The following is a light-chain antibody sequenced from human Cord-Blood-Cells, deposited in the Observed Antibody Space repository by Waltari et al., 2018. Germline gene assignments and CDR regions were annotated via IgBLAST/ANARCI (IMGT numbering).Light chain of an antibody. CDR3: CSYAGSYTWV. CDR1: SSDVGGYNY. CDR2: DVS. J-gene: IGLJ3*02. V-gene: IGLV2-11*01. Sequence: QSALTQPRSVSGSPGQSVTISCTGTSSDVGGYNYVSWSQQHPGKAPKHMIYDVSKRPSGVPDRFSGAKSGNTASLTISGLQAEDEADYYCCSYAGSYTWVFGGGTKLTVL.